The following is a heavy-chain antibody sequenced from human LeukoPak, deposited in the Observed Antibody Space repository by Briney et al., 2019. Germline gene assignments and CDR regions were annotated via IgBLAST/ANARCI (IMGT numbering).Heavy chain of an antibody. J-gene: IGHJ6*03. Sequence: GGSLRLSCAASGFTFSSYSMNWVRQAPGKGLEWVSSISSSSSYIYYADSVKGRFAISRDNAKNSLYLQMNSLRAEDTAVYYCAGDSYYYYYMDVWGKGTTVTVSS. CDR3: AGDSYYYYYMDV. CDR2: ISSSSSYI. V-gene: IGHV3-21*01. CDR1: GFTFSSYS.